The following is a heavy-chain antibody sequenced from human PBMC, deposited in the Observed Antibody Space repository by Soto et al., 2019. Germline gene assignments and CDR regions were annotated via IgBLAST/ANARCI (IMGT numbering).Heavy chain of an antibody. V-gene: IGHV3-23*01. CDR3: AKVWAVDTAMDSHFDY. D-gene: IGHD5-18*01. Sequence: PGGSLRLSCAASGFTFSSYAMSWVRQAPGKGLEWVSAISGSGGSTYYADSVKGRFTISRDNSKNTLYLQMNSLRAEDTAVYYCAKVWAVDTAMDSHFDYWGQGTLVTVS. J-gene: IGHJ4*02. CDR1: GFTFSSYA. CDR2: ISGSGGST.